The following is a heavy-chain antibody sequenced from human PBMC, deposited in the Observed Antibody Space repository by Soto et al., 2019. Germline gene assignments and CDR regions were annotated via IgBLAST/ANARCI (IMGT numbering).Heavy chain of an antibody. V-gene: IGHV1-18*01. CDR3: ARDLAGSKYNYYDRSFWV. CDR1: GYTFTSYG. Sequence: ASVKVSCKGSGYTFTSYGISWVRQAPGQGQEWMGWISAYNGNTNYAQKLQGRVTMTTDTSTSTAYMELRSLRSDDTAVYYCARDLAGSKYNYYDRSFWVWGQGTLVTVSS. D-gene: IGHD3-22*01. J-gene: IGHJ4*02. CDR2: ISAYNGNT.